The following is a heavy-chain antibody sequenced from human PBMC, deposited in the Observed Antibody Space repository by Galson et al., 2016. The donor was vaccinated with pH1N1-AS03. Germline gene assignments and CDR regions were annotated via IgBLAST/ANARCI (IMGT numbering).Heavy chain of an antibody. CDR2: IRWDSGPF. Sequence: SLRLSCAASGFNFDNYAMHWVRQARGKGLEWVAGIRWDSGPFYYADSVKGRFTISRDNAKNSLYLQMNSLTADDSALYYCAKAYQGDVFVNWGQGTMVTVSS. J-gene: IGHJ3*02. D-gene: IGHD2-21*01. CDR3: AKAYQGDVFVN. CDR1: GFNFDNYA. V-gene: IGHV3-9*01.